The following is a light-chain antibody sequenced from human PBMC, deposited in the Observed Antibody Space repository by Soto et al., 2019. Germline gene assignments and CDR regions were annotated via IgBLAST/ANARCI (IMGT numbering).Light chain of an antibody. Sequence: DIQMTQSPSTLSASVGDRVTITCRAAQRMINWLAWYQQKPGKAPRLVIYDASRLQSGVPSRFSGSGSGTEFNLTISSLQPEDFATYFCQQGWTFGQGTEVEIK. J-gene: IGKJ1*01. CDR1: QRMINW. V-gene: IGKV1-5*01. CDR2: DAS. CDR3: QQGWT.